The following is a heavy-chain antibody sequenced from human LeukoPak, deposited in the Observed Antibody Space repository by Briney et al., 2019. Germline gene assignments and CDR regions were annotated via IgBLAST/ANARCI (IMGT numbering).Heavy chain of an antibody. CDR1: GFTFDDYA. J-gene: IGHJ4*02. CDR2: ISWNSGSI. D-gene: IGHD6-13*01. Sequence: PGRSLRLSCAASGFTFDDYAMHWVRHAPGKGLEWVSGISWNSGSIGYADSVKGRFTISRDNAKNSLYLQTNSLRAEDIALYYCAKDFYSSSWYYFDYWGQGTLVTVSS. V-gene: IGHV3-9*03. CDR3: AKDFYSSSWYYFDY.